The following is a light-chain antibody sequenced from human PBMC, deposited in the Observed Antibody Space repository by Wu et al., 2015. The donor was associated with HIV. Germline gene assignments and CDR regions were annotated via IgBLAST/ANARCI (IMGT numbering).Light chain of an antibody. Sequence: DIQMTQSPSSLSASVGDRVTITCRASQGISNFLAWYQQKPGKPPKVLIYAASTLQSGVPSRFSGSGSGTDFTLTISSLQPDDLATYYCQHYNSASWYTFGQGTKLEIK. CDR3: QHYNSASWYT. CDR1: QGISNF. V-gene: IGKV1-27*01. J-gene: IGKJ2*01. CDR2: AAS.